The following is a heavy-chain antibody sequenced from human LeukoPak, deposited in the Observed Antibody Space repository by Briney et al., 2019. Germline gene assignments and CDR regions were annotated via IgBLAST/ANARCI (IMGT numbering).Heavy chain of an antibody. CDR3: AREQGQQLVLPYGMDV. J-gene: IGHJ6*02. CDR1: GFTFSSYW. Sequence: GGSLRLSCAASGFTFSSYWMSWVRQAPGKGLEWVANIKQDGSEKYYVDSVKGRFTISRDNAKNSLYLQMNSLRAEDTAVYYCAREQGQQLVLPYGMDVWGQGTTVTVSS. V-gene: IGHV3-7*01. CDR2: IKQDGSEK. D-gene: IGHD6-13*01.